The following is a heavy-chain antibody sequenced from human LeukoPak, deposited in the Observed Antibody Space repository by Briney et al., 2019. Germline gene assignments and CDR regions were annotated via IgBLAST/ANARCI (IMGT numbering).Heavy chain of an antibody. CDR3: ARRENGLDY. D-gene: IGHD1-26*01. Sequence: GESLKISCKGSGYSFTTYWIGWVRQMPGKGLEWMGLIYPDDSDTRYSPSLEGQVTISADESISTAYLQWSSLKASDAAMYYCARRENGLDYWGQGTLVTVSS. CDR1: GYSFTTYW. V-gene: IGHV5-51*01. CDR2: IYPDDSDT. J-gene: IGHJ4*02.